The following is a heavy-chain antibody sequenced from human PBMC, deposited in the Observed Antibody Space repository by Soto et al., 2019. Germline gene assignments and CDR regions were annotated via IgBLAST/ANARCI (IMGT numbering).Heavy chain of an antibody. Sequence: QVQLVESGGGVVQPGRSLRLSCAASGFTFNSYGMHWVRQAPGKGLEWVAVISYDGSNKYYTDSVKGRFTIARDNSKNPLYLQMNSLRIEDTAVFYCERSTSSTLNSYYGMDVWGQGTTVTVSS. CDR3: ERSTSSTLNSYYGMDV. J-gene: IGHJ6*02. D-gene: IGHD6-6*01. CDR2: ISYDGSNK. V-gene: IGHV3-30*03. CDR1: GFTFNSYG.